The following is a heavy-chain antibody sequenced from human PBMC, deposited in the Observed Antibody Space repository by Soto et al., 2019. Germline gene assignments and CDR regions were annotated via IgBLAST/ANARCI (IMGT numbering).Heavy chain of an antibody. Sequence: ASVKVSCKASGYTFTSYGISWVRQAPGQGLEWMGWISAYNGKTNYAQKLQGRVTMTTDTSTSTAYMGLRSLRSDDTAVYYCASPWLVAGAFDIWGQGTMVTVSS. D-gene: IGHD6-19*01. V-gene: IGHV1-18*01. CDR2: ISAYNGKT. CDR3: ASPWLVAGAFDI. J-gene: IGHJ3*02. CDR1: GYTFTSYG.